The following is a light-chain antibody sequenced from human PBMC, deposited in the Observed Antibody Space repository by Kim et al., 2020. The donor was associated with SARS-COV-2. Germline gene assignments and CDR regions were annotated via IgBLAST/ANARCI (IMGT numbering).Light chain of an antibody. CDR2: DAS. Sequence: EIVLTQSPATLSLSPGERATLSCRASQSVSSYLAWYQQKPGQAPRLLIYDASNRATGIPARFSGSGSGTDFTLTISSLEPEDFAVYYCQQRSNWTLTFGQGTKVDIK. CDR3: QQRSNWTLT. V-gene: IGKV3-11*01. J-gene: IGKJ1*01. CDR1: QSVSSY.